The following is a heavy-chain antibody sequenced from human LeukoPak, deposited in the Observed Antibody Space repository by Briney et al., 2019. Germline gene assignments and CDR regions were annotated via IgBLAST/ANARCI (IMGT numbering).Heavy chain of an antibody. CDR2: ISSSSSYI. Sequence: GGSLTLSCAASGFTFSSYSMNWLRQAPGTGLEWVSSISSSSSYIYYADPVKGLFTISRDNSKNTLYLQMYSLRAEDTAVYYCAKHYYDSIGYEAHDAFNIWGQGTMVTVSS. J-gene: IGHJ3*02. CDR1: GFTFSSYS. V-gene: IGHV3-21*01. CDR3: AKHYYDSIGYEAHDAFNI. D-gene: IGHD3-22*01.